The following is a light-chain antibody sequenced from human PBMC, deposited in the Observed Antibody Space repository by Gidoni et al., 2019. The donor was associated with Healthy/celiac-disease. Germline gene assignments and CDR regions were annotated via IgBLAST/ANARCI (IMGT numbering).Light chain of an antibody. CDR1: QSISSY. V-gene: IGKV1-39*01. Sequence: DLQLTQSPSSLSASVGDRVTITCRSNQSISSYLNWYQQKTEKAPKLLIYATSSLQSGVPSRFSGSGSGTDFTLTISSLQPEDYATYYCQQSYSTPQTFSQGTKVEIK. CDR2: ATS. CDR3: QQSYSTPQT. J-gene: IGKJ1*01.